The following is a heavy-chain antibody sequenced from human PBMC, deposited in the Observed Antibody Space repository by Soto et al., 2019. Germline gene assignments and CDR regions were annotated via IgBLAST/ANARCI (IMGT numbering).Heavy chain of an antibody. CDR1: GYSFTSYW. V-gene: IGHV5-10-1*01. J-gene: IGHJ3*02. Sequence: PGESLKISCKGSGYSFTSYWISWVRQMPGKGLEWMGRIDPSDSYTNYSPSFQGHVTISADKSISTAYLQWSSLKASDTAMYYCARLLLWFGEFEAHDAFDIWGQGTMVTVSS. CDR3: ARLLLWFGEFEAHDAFDI. CDR2: IDPSDSYT. D-gene: IGHD3-10*01.